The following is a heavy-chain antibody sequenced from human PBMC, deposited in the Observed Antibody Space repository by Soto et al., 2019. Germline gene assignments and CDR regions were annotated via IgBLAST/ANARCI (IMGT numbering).Heavy chain of an antibody. V-gene: IGHV4-59*01. Sequence: SETLSLTCTVSGGSISSYYWSWIRQPPGKGLEWIGYIYYSGSTYYNPSLKSRVTISVDTSKNQFSLNLSSVTAADTAVYYCAGWMSGSGYYSDYWGQGILVTVSS. J-gene: IGHJ4*02. CDR1: GGSISSYY. CDR2: IYYSGST. CDR3: AGWMSGSGYYSDY. D-gene: IGHD3-22*01.